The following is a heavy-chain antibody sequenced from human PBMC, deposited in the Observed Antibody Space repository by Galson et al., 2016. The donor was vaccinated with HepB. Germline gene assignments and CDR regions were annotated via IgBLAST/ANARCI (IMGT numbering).Heavy chain of an antibody. CDR1: GFTVGNNF. D-gene: IGHD5-18*01. CDR2: IYSGGST. J-gene: IGHJ6*02. CDR3: VREILLVVGYYGMDV. Sequence: LRLSCAVSGFTVGNNFMTWVRQAPGKGLEWVSVIYSGGSTKYADSVKGRFTISRENAKNSLYLQMNSLRVGDTAVYYCVREILLVVGYYGMDVWGQGTTVTVSS. V-gene: IGHV3-53*01.